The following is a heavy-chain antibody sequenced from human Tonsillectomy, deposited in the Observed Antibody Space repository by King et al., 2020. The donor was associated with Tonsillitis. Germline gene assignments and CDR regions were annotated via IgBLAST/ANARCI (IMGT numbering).Heavy chain of an antibody. J-gene: IGHJ4*02. Sequence: VQLVESGGGVVQPGRSLRLSCAASGFTFSSYGMHWVRQAPGKGLEWVAVISYYGSNKYYADSGKGRFTTSRDNSKNTLYLQMNSLRAEDTAVYYCAKNFDYWGQGTLVTVSS. CDR3: AKNFDY. V-gene: IGHV3-30*18. CDR1: GFTFSSYG. CDR2: ISYYGSNK.